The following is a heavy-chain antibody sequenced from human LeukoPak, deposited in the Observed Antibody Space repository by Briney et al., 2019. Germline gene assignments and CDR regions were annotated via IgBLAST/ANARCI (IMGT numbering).Heavy chain of an antibody. Sequence: GGSLRLSCSASGFTFSSYAMSWVRQAPGKGLEWVSAISGSGGSTYYADSVKGRFTISRDNSKNTLYLQMNSLRAEDTAVYYCAKKGGVAAAGSDFDYWGQGTLVTVSS. D-gene: IGHD6-13*01. CDR3: AKKGGVAAAGSDFDY. CDR2: ISGSGGST. V-gene: IGHV3-23*01. CDR1: GFTFSSYA. J-gene: IGHJ4*02.